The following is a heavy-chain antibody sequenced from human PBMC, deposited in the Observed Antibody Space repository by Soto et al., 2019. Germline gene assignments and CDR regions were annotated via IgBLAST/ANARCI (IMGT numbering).Heavy chain of an antibody. D-gene: IGHD6-6*01. V-gene: IGHV3-74*01. CDR3: ASGGSSLNFDS. CDR2: INSDGSST. J-gene: IGHJ4*02. Sequence: PGGSLRLSCAASGFTFSNYGMHWVRQAPGKGLVWVSWINSDGSSTSYADSVKGRFTISRDNAKNTLYLQMNSLRAEDTAVYYCASGGSSLNFDSWGQGTLVTVSS. CDR1: GFTFSNYG.